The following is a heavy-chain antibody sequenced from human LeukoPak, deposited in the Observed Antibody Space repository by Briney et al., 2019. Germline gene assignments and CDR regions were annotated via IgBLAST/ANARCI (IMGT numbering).Heavy chain of an antibody. Sequence: SETLSLTCTVSGGSISSYYWSWIRQPPGKGLEWIGSIYYSGSTNYNPSLKSRVTISVDTSKNQFSLKLSSVTAADTAVYYCACGYRSYAFDIWGQGTMVTVSS. V-gene: IGHV4-59*01. J-gene: IGHJ3*02. D-gene: IGHD5-18*01. CDR3: ACGYRSYAFDI. CDR1: GGSISSYY. CDR2: IYYSGST.